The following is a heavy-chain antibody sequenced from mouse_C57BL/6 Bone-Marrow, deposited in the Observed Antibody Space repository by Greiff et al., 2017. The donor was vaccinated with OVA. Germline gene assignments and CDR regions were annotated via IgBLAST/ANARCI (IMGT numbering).Heavy chain of an antibody. D-gene: IGHD3-3*01. CDR1: GYTFTSYG. CDR3: ARGGWAPFDY. CDR2: IYPRSGNT. Sequence: VQGVESGAELARPGASVKLSCKASGYTFTSYGISWVKQRTGQGLEWIGEIYPRSGNTYYNEKFKGKATLTADKSSSTAYMELRSLTSEDSAVYFCARGGWAPFDYWGQGTTLTVSS. V-gene: IGHV1-81*01. J-gene: IGHJ2*01.